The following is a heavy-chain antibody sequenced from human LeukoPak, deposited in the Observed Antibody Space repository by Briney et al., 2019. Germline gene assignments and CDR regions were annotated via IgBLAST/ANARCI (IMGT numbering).Heavy chain of an antibody. D-gene: IGHD3-10*01. J-gene: IGHJ4*02. CDR2: IRDDGSNK. CDR1: GFIFSGYG. CDR3: GKGGYYGSGSYSNTPFDY. Sequence: GGSLTLSCAASGFIFSGYGMHWFRQAPGKGLEWVSFIRDDGSNKYYADSVKGRFTISRDNSKNTLYLQMNSLGAEDTAVYYCGKGGYYGSGSYSNTPFDYWGQGTLVTVSS. V-gene: IGHV3-30*02.